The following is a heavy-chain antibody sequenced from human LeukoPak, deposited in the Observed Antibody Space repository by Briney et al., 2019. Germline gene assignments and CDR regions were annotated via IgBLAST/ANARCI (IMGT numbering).Heavy chain of an antibody. V-gene: IGHV1-8*03. CDR1: GYTFTSYD. Sequence: ASVTVSCKASGYTFTSYDINWVRQTTGQGLEWMGWMNPNSGNTGYAQKLQGRVTITGNTSITTAYMELSSLRSEDTAVYYCARRQYGSGSPLYYWGQGTLVTVSS. CDR2: MNPNSGNT. CDR3: ARRQYGSGSPLYY. D-gene: IGHD3-10*01. J-gene: IGHJ4*02.